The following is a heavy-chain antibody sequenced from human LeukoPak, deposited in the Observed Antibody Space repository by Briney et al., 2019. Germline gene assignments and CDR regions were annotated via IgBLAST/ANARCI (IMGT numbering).Heavy chain of an antibody. D-gene: IGHD6-13*01. CDR2: ISSSSRYT. J-gene: IGHJ4*02. CDR3: PRAYSTSWFDY. CDR1: AFSSSDFY. V-gene: IGHV3-11*06. Sequence: GRSLRLSSAASAFSSSDFYTVWIRQPPGKGLGWVSDISSSSRYTKYAASVKGRFPISRAKAKNSLSLQMNSLRAEDTAVYYCPRAYSTSWFDYWGQGALVTVSS.